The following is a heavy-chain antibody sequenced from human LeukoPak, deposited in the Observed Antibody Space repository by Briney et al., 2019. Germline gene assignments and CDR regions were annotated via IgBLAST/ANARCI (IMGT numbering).Heavy chain of an antibody. CDR1: GYTFSDYL. V-gene: IGHV1-2*02. Sequence: ASVKVSCKASGYTFSDYLIHWVRQAPGQGLEWMGWINPKNDGTNYAQNFQDRATMTTDTSAATAYMELSSLRSDDTAVYFCAKDSSGYLTLRYGMDVWGQGTTITVSS. CDR2: INPKNDGT. J-gene: IGHJ6*02. D-gene: IGHD3-22*01. CDR3: AKDSSGYLTLRYGMDV.